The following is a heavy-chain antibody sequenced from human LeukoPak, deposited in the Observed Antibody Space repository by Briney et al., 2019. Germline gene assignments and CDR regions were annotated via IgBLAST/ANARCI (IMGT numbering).Heavy chain of an antibody. J-gene: IGHJ2*01. CDR2: ISYDGSNK. CDR1: GFTFSSYA. D-gene: IGHD6-19*01. Sequence: GGSLRLSCAASGFTFSSYAMHWVRQAPGKGLEWVAVISYDGSNKYYADSVKGRFTISRDNSKNTLYQQMDSLRAEGTAVYYCARGSGRYWYFDLWGRGTLVTVSS. CDR3: ARGSGRYWYFDL. V-gene: IGHV3-30-3*01.